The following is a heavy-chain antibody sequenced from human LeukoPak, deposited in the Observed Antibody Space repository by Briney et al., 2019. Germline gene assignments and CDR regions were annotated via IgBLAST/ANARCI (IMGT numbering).Heavy chain of an antibody. CDR3: AKLTVAGTRHAFDI. J-gene: IGHJ3*02. CDR1: GSTFSSYW. Sequence: GGSLRLSCAASGSTFSSYWMHWVRQAPGKGLVWVSRINSDGSSTTYADSVKGRFTISRDYAKNTLYLQMNRLRAEDTAVYYCAKLTVAGTRHAFDIWGQGTMVTVSS. D-gene: IGHD6-19*01. CDR2: INSDGSST. V-gene: IGHV3-74*01.